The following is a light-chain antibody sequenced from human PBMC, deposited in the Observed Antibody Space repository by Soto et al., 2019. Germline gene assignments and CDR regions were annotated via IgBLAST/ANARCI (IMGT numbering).Light chain of an antibody. CDR3: QQYSTWPPRYT. Sequence: EIVMTQSPATLSVSPGGRATLSCRASQSVSSYLAWYQQRPGQPPRLLIYRASTRATGIPARFSGSGSGTEFSLTISSLQSEDFAVYYCQQYSTWPPRYTCGQGTKLEI. J-gene: IGKJ2*01. CDR2: RAS. V-gene: IGKV3-15*01. CDR1: QSVSSY.